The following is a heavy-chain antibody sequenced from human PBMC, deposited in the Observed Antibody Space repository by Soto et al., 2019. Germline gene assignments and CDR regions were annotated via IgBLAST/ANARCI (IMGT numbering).Heavy chain of an antibody. V-gene: IGHV3-21*01. J-gene: IGHJ6*02. CDR3: ARDVTSYDILTGPHRRDV. CDR2: ISSSSSYI. CDR1: GFTFSSYS. D-gene: IGHD3-9*01. Sequence: GGSLRLSCAASGFTFSSYSMNWVRQAPGKGLEWVSSISSSSSYIYYADSVKGRFTTSRDNAKNSLYLQMNSLRAEDTAVYYCARDVTSYDILTGPHRRDVWGQGTTVTVSS.